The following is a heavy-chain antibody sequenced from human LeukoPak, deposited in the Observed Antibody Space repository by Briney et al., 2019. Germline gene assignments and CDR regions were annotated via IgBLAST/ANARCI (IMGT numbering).Heavy chain of an antibody. D-gene: IGHD1-20*01. CDR2: ISSNGGST. J-gene: IGHJ4*02. V-gene: IGHV3-64*01. CDR1: GFTFSSYA. CDR3: ARADITGTSYYSDY. Sequence: GGSLRLSCAASGFTFSSYAMHWVRQAPGKGLEYVSAISSNGGSTYYANSVKGRFTISRDNSKNTLYLQMGSLRAEDMAVYYCARADITGTSYYSDYWGQGTLVTVSS.